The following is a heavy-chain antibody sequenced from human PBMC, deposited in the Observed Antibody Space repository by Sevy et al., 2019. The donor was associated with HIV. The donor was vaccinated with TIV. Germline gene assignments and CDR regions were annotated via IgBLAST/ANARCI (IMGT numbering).Heavy chain of an antibody. CDR3: ARGFCVSSSCSGSS. Sequence: GSLRLSCAASGFTFSSYSMNWVRQAPRKGLEWVSSISSSSSSIYYADSVKGRFTISRDNAKNSLYLQMDSLTAEDTAVYYCARGFCVSSSCSGSSWGQVTLVTVSS. D-gene: IGHD2-2*01. V-gene: IGHV3-48*01. J-gene: IGHJ4*02. CDR2: ISSSSSSI. CDR1: GFTFSSYS.